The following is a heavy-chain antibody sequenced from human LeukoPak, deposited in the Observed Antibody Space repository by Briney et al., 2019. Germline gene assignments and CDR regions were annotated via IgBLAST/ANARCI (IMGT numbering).Heavy chain of an antibody. CDR1: GFTFSSYA. J-gene: IGHJ3*02. D-gene: IGHD2-2*01. V-gene: IGHV3-23*01. CDR2: ITGGGDTT. CDR3: AKNWWAAANNAFDI. Sequence: GGSLRLSCAASGFTFSSYAMTWVRQAPGKGLEWVSAITGGGDTTYYADSVKGRFTISRDNSKNTLYLQMNSLRAEDTAVYYCAKNWWAAANNAFDIWGQGTMVTVSS.